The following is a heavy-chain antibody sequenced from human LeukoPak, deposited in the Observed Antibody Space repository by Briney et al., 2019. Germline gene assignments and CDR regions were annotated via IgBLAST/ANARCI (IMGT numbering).Heavy chain of an antibody. Sequence: GSLRLSCAASGFNFNNYWMHWVRQVPGKGLEWISHINNDGSDASYADSVRGRFTISKDNAKSTLELQMNSLRAEDTAVYYCARAGGGFDYWGQGTLVTVSS. CDR1: GFNFNNYW. V-gene: IGHV3-74*01. CDR2: INNDGSDA. J-gene: IGHJ4*02. CDR3: ARAGGGFDY. D-gene: IGHD3-10*01.